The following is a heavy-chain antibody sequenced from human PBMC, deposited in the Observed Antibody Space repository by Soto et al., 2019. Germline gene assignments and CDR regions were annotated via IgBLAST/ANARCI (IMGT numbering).Heavy chain of an antibody. CDR1: GFSLSTRGVA. CDR2: IYWDEDK. D-gene: IGHD5-12*01. J-gene: IGHJ4*02. Sequence: QITLKESGPTLVKPTQTLTLTCTFSGFSLSTRGVAVGWFRQPPGKALEWLALIYWDEDKWYSPSLKTTLTITDDTSKNQVVLTKTNIDPVDTATYFCAHRPRGYAYYFDYWGQGTLVTVSS. CDR3: AHRPRGYAYYFDY. V-gene: IGHV2-5*02.